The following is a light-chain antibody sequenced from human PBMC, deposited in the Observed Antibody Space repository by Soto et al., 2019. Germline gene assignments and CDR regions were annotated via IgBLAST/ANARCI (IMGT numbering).Light chain of an antibody. CDR2: DAS. CDR1: QGISSA. V-gene: IGKV1D-13*01. Sequence: AIQLTHSPSSLSASGGDRVTITCRASQGISSALAWYQQKPGKAPKLLIYDASSLESGVPSRFSGSGSGTDFTLTTSSLQPEDFATYYCQQFNNYPITFGQGTRLEIK. CDR3: QQFNNYPIT. J-gene: IGKJ5*01.